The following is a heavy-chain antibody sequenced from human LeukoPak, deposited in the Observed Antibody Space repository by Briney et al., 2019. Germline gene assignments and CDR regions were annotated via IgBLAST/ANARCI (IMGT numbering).Heavy chain of an antibody. J-gene: IGHJ6*03. V-gene: IGHV3-48*04. D-gene: IGHD6-13*01. CDR1: EFTFVRYA. Sequence: GGSLRLSCAASEFTFVRYAMNWVRQAPGKGLEGVSYISSSSFKIGYADSVKGRFTISRDNSKNSLYLQMDSLRVEDTAVYYCVRDPSYGSSWYYYMDVWGKGPTVTVSS. CDR2: ISSSSFKI. CDR3: VRDPSYGSSWYYYMDV.